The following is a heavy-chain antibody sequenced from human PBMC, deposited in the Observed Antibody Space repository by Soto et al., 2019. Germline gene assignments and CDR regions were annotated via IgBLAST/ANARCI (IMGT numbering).Heavy chain of an antibody. V-gene: IGHV4-4*02. CDR3: ASRDPGTSVDY. J-gene: IGHJ4*02. CDR1: GGSFTSNNW. Sequence: PSETLSLTCAVSGGSFTSNNWWTWVRQPPGQGLEWFGEIYRTGSTNYNPSLKSRVTISLDKSENQFSLKVSTLTAADTAVYYGASRDPGTSVDYWGQVTLVTVS. CDR2: IYRTGST. D-gene: IGHD1-7*01.